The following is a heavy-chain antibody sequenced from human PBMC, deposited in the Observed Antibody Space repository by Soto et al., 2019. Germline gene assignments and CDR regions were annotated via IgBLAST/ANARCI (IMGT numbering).Heavy chain of an antibody. V-gene: IGHV3-30*03. CDR3: AAGLYFFDY. CDR1: GFSFTTYG. J-gene: IGHJ4*02. CDR2: ISSDGSNK. D-gene: IGHD6-13*01. Sequence: QVQLVESGGGVVQPGRSLTLSCAASGFSFTTYGMHWVRQAPGKGLDWVALISSDGSNKYYPDSVKGRFTISRDNSKNTLYLQMNSLRSDDTAVYYCAAGLYFFDYCGQGTLVTVSS.